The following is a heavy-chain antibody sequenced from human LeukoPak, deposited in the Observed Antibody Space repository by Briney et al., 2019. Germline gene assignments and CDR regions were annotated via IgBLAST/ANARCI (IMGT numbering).Heavy chain of an antibody. J-gene: IGHJ4*02. CDR2: MNPNSGNT. D-gene: IGHD6-13*01. CDR1: GYTFTSYD. Sequence: GASVKVSCKASGYTFTSYDINWVRQATGQGLEWMGWMNPNSGNTGYAQKFQGRVTTTRNTSISTAYMELSSLRSEDTAVYYCARAGLMIAAAGNFPGYWGQGTLVTVSS. V-gene: IGHV1-8*01. CDR3: ARAGLMIAAAGNFPGY.